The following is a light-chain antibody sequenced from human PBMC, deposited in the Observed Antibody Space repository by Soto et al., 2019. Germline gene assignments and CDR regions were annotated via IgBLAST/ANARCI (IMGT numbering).Light chain of an antibody. CDR1: QSVSSTY. Sequence: EIVLTQSPGTLSLSPGERATLSCRASQSVSSTYLAWYQQKPGQAPRLLIYGASSRATAIPDRFSGSGSGTDFTLTITRLEPEDFAVYYRQQYGNSPYTFGQGTKLEIK. V-gene: IGKV3-20*01. J-gene: IGKJ2*01. CDR3: QQYGNSPYT. CDR2: GAS.